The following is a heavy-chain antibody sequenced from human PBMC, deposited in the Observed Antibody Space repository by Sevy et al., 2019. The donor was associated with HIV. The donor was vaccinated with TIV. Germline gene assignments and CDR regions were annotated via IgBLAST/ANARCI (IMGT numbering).Heavy chain of an antibody. V-gene: IGHV3-15*01. CDR2: IRSKAGGGTT. Sequence: GGSLRLSCAASGFTFSNAWMSWVRQSPGKGLEWVGRIRSKAGGGTTDYATIGKGKFTISRDDSIDILYLQLNSLETEDTAVYYCTADHRRDGIVVVPFEYWGQGTLVTVSS. J-gene: IGHJ4*02. CDR1: GFTFSNAW. D-gene: IGHD2-15*01. CDR3: TADHRRDGIVVVPFEY.